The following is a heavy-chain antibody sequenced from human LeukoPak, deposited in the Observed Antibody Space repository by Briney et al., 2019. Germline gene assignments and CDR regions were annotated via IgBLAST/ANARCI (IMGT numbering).Heavy chain of an antibody. Sequence: ASVKVSCKASGGTFSSYAISWVRQAPGQGLEWMGGIIPIFGTANYAQKFQGRATITADESTSTAYMELSSLRSEDTAVYYCARAPQGYSSSWLYWYFDLWGRGTLVTVSS. J-gene: IGHJ2*01. D-gene: IGHD6-13*01. CDR1: GGTFSSYA. CDR2: IIPIFGTA. CDR3: ARAPQGYSSSWLYWYFDL. V-gene: IGHV1-69*13.